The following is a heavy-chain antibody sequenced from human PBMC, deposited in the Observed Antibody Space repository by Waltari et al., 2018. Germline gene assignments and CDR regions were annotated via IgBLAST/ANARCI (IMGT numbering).Heavy chain of an antibody. J-gene: IGHJ1*01. V-gene: IGHV1-24*01. CDR3: ATVVGGWLRAEYFQH. D-gene: IGHD5-12*01. Sequence: QVQLVQSGAEVKKPGASVTVSCKVSGYTLTDLSMHWVRQAPGKGREWMGGFDPEDGETIYAQKFQGRVTMTEDTSTDTAYMELSSLRSEDTAVYYCATVVGGWLRAEYFQHWGQGTLVTVSS. CDR1: GYTLTDLS. CDR2: FDPEDGET.